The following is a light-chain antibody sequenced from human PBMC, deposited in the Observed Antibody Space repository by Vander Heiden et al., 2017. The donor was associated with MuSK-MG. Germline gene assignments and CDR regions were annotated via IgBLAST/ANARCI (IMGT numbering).Light chain of an antibody. J-gene: IGLJ2*01. CDR2: KGT. Sequence: SSELTQSPAVSVFPGQTARITCSGDGLPKEHVYWFQQRAGQAPLLVIFKGTERPSGIPERFSGSTSGTSVTLTIRGVQAEDEADYYCQSSDSSGTFHVVFGGGTKLTVL. CDR1: GLPKEH. V-gene: IGLV3-25*03. CDR3: QSSDSSGTFHVV.